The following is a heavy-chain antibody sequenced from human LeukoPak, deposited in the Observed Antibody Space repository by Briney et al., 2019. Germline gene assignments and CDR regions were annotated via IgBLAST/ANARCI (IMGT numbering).Heavy chain of an antibody. CDR3: ARDHRNYQLLPHNWFDP. D-gene: IGHD2-2*01. CDR1: GYSFISYG. J-gene: IGHJ5*02. CDR2: INPYNGNT. Sequence: ASVKVSCKASGYSFISYGISWVRQAPGQGPEWMGWINPYNGNTNFAEKVQGRVTLTTDTSTSTVYMGLRSLRSDDTAVYFCARDHRNYQLLPHNWFDPWGQGTLVTVSS. V-gene: IGHV1-18*01.